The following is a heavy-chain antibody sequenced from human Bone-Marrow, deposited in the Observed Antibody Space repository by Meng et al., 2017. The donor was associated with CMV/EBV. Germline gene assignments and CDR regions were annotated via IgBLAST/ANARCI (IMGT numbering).Heavy chain of an antibody. D-gene: IGHD3-3*01. CDR2: MNPNSGNT. J-gene: IGHJ4*02. CDR1: GYTFTSYD. CDR3: ARATGAGITIFGLVIYYYFDY. Sequence: ASVKVSCKASGYTFTSYDINWVRQATGQGLEWMGWMNPNSGNTGYAQKFQGRVTITRNTSISTAYMELSSLRSEDTAVYYGARATGAGITIFGLVIYYYFDYWGQGTLVTVSS. V-gene: IGHV1-8*03.